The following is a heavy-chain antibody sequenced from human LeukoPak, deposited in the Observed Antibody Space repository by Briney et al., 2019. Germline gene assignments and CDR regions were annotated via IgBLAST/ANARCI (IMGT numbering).Heavy chain of an antibody. V-gene: IGHV3-30*03. CDR2: ISYDGSNK. D-gene: IGHD2-8*01. Sequence: GGSLRLSCAASGFTFSYYGLHWVRQAPGKGLEWVALISYDGSNKDYADSVKGRFTISRDNSKNTLYLEMHSLRAEDTAVYYCVRVSGFCTNGVCPSFDPWGQGTLVTVSS. CDR1: GFTFSYYG. J-gene: IGHJ5*02. CDR3: VRVSGFCTNGVCPSFDP.